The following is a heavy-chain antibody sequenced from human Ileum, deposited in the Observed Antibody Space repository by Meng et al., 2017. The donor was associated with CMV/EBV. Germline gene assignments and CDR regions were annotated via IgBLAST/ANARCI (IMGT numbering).Heavy chain of an antibody. CDR2: ISTSGSD. D-gene: IGHD4-17*01. Sequence: QAQPQGSGPGLVKPSETLSLTCSVSGDFANNFYWSWIRQPAGKGLQWIGRISTSGSDNYNPSLKSRVTMSVDTSKKQFSLKLSSVTAADTAVYYCARSGLRGIYVDYWGQGTLVTVSS. V-gene: IGHV4-4*07. CDR1: GDFANNFY. J-gene: IGHJ4*02. CDR3: ARSGLRGIYVDY.